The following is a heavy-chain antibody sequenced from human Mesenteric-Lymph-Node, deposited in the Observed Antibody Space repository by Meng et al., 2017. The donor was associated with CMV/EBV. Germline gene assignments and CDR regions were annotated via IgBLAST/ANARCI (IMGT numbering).Heavy chain of an antibody. Sequence: GESLKISCVASGFTFSNYWMSWVRQAPGKGLEWVANIKQDESEKYYVDSVKGRFAISRDNAESSLYLQMNSLRVEDTAIYYCAKRYGSGSFDYWGQGTLVTVSS. V-gene: IGHV3-7*03. CDR3: AKRYGSGSFDY. CDR2: IKQDESEK. J-gene: IGHJ4*02. CDR1: GFTFSNYW. D-gene: IGHD3-10*01.